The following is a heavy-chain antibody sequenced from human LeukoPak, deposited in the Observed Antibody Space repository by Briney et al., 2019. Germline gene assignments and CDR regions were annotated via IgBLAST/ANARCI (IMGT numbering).Heavy chain of an antibody. J-gene: IGHJ4*02. CDR2: ISPSGIHT. V-gene: IGHV3-11*06. CDR3: AGVGSTAEAGTPDY. D-gene: IGHD6-13*01. Sequence: GGSLRLSCAASGFTFSDYYMSWIRQAPGKGLEWLSYISPSGIHTPYADSVKGRFTVSRDNAKNSLSLELNSLRVDDTAIYYCAGVGSTAEAGTPDYWGQGTLVTVSS. CDR1: GFTFSDYY.